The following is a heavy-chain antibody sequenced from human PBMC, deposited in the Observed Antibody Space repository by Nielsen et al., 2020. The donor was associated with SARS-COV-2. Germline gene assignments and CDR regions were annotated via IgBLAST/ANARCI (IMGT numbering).Heavy chain of an antibody. J-gene: IGHJ4*02. CDR3: AKDMENYDSSGRDY. D-gene: IGHD3-22*01. Sequence: SLKISCAASGFTFSSYGMHWVRQAPGKGLEWVSGISWNSGSIGYADSVKGRFTISRDNAKNSLYLQMNSLRAEDTALYYCAKDMENYDSSGRDYWGQGTLVTVSS. CDR2: ISWNSGSI. V-gene: IGHV3-9*01. CDR1: GFTFSSYG.